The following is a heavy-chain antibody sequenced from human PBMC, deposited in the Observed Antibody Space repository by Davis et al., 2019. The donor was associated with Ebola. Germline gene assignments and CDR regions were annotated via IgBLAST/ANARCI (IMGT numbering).Heavy chain of an antibody. D-gene: IGHD4-17*01. CDR3: AKDLYGDYVNDY. J-gene: IGHJ4*02. CDR2: HSGSGGST. Sequence: GESLKTPCAAPGFTFSSHAMSRVRQAPGKGLEGVSAHSGSGGSTYYADSVKGRFTISRDNSKNTLYLQMNSLRAEDKAVYYCAKDLYGDYVNDYWGQGTLVTVSS. CDR1: GFTFSSHA. V-gene: IGHV3-23*01.